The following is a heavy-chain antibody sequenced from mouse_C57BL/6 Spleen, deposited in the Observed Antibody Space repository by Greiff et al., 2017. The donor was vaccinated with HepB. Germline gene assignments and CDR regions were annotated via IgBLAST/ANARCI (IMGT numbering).Heavy chain of an antibody. CDR3: AKMGPDYYGSSYSG. V-gene: IGHV1-82*01. CDR2: IYPGDGDT. J-gene: IGHJ2*01. CDR1: GYAFSSSW. D-gene: IGHD1-1*01. Sequence: QVQLQQSGPELVKPGASVKISCKASGYAFSSSWMNWVKQRPGKGLEWIGRIYPGDGDTNYNGKFKGKATLTADKSSSTAYMQLSSLTSEDSAVYFCAKMGPDYYGSSYSGWGQGTTLTVSS.